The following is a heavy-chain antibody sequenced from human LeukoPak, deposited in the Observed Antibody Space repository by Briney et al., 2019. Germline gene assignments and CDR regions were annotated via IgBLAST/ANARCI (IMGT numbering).Heavy chain of an antibody. V-gene: IGHV3-23*01. Sequence: PGGSLRLSCAASGFTFSSYSMNWVRQAPGKGLEWVSAISGSGGSTYYADSVKGRFTISRDNSKNTLYLQMNSLRAEDTAVYYCAKKGCYDVWRCDYYYYYYMDVWGKGTTVTISS. D-gene: IGHD3/OR15-3a*01. CDR3: AKKGCYDVWRCDYYYYYYMDV. J-gene: IGHJ6*03. CDR2: ISGSGGST. CDR1: GFTFSSYS.